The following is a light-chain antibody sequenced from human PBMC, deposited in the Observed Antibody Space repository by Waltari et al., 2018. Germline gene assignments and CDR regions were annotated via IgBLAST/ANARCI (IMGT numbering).Light chain of an antibody. CDR2: TNN. CDR3: AAWDDSLRGYV. V-gene: IGLV1-44*01. Sequence: TQPPSASGTPGQRVTISCSGSSSNIGSNTVNWYQQLPGTAPKLLIYTNNPRPSGVPDRFSGSKSGTSASLAISGLQSGDEADYYCAAWDDSLRGYVFGTGTKVTVL. J-gene: IGLJ1*01. CDR1: SSNIGSNT.